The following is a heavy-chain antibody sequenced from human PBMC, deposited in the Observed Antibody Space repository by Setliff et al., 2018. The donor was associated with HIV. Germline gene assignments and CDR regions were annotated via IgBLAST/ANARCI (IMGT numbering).Heavy chain of an antibody. D-gene: IGHD3-3*01. Sequence: PGGSLRLSCAASGFTFSNAWMNWVRQAPGKGLEWVARLRSKIDGGTTEYAAPVKGRFTISRDDSINTLYLQMNSLKTEDTAVYYCSRGVLQFLEWSSSGDYYCYMDVWGKGTTVTVSS. J-gene: IGHJ6*03. CDR2: LRSKIDGGTT. CDR3: SRGVLQFLEWSSSGDYYCYMDV. V-gene: IGHV3-15*07. CDR1: GFTFSNAW.